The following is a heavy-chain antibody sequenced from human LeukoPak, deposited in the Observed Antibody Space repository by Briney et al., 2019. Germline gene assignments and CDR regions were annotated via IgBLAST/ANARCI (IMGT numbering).Heavy chain of an antibody. D-gene: IGHD6-19*01. Sequence: PSETLSLTCAVSGGSISSPNWWSWVRQPPGKGLEWIGEILHSGSTNYNPSLKSRVNMSVDKSKNQFSLKLSSVTAADTAVYYCARGIAVAAYYFDYWGQGTLVTVSS. V-gene: IGHV4-4*02. J-gene: IGHJ4*02. CDR3: ARGIAVAAYYFDY. CDR1: GGSISSPNW. CDR2: ILHSGST.